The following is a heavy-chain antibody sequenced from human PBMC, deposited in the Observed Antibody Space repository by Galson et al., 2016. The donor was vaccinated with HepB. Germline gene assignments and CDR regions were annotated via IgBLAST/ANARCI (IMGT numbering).Heavy chain of an antibody. J-gene: IGHJ5*02. CDR1: GDSISGSAYY. CDR3: VRDSQINWFYL. Sequence: SLTCSVSGDSISGSAYYWGWIRQPPGKGLEWIGTISYTGGTSYNPSLKSRVAISVDTTKNHFSLELTSVTAADTAVYFCVRDSQINWFYLWGQGTRVTVSS. V-gene: IGHV4-39*02. CDR2: ISYTGGT.